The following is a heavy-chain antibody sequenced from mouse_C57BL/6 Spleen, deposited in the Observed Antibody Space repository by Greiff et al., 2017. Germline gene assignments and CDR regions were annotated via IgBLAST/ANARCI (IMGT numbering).Heavy chain of an antibody. CDR3: ARDLSYYGSSAVAD. Sequence: EVQRVESGGGLVKPGGSLKLSCAASGFTFSDYGMHWVRQAPEKGLEWVAYISSGSSTIYYADTVKGRFTISRDNAKDTLFLQMTSLRSEDTAMYYCARDLSYYGSSAVADWGKGTLVTVSA. V-gene: IGHV5-17*01. CDR2: ISSGSSTI. CDR1: GFTFSDYG. J-gene: IGHJ3*01. D-gene: IGHD1-1*01.